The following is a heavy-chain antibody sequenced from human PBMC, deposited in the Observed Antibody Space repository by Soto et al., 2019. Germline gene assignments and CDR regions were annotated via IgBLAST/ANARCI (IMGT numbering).Heavy chain of an antibody. J-gene: IGHJ2*01. V-gene: IGHV3-23*01. D-gene: IGHD1-26*01. CDR3: AKVPVTSLVGARRKDWYFEL. Sequence: EVQLLESGGGLVQPGGSLRLSCAASGFTFTTYAMSWVRQAPGKGLEWVSAISGGGGSTYYADSVKGRFTISRDNSKNTLYLQMNSLRAEHTAVYYCAKVPVTSLVGARRKDWYFELWGRGTLVIVSS. CDR2: ISGGGGST. CDR1: GFTFTTYA.